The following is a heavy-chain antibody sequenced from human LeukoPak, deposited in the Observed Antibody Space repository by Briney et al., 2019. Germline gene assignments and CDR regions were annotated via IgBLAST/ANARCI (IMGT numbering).Heavy chain of an antibody. J-gene: IGHJ4*02. CDR2: ISVYNGNT. CDR1: GYTFTSYG. V-gene: IGHV1-18*01. CDR3: ARAQIYYGSGSYADY. Sequence: ASVKVSCKASGYTFTSYGISWVRQAPGQGLEWVGWISVYNGNTNYAQKLQGRVTMTTDTSTSTAYMELRSLRSDDTAVYYCARAQIYYGSGSYADYWGQGTLVTVSS. D-gene: IGHD3-10*01.